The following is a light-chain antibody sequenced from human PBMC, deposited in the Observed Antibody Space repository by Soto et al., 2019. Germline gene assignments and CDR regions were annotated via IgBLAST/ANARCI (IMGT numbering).Light chain of an antibody. CDR3: QQRVTWPGT. CDR1: QNINNY. CDR2: DAS. J-gene: IGKJ4*01. V-gene: IGKV3-11*01. Sequence: EIELTQSPATLSLSPGERATLSCRASQNINNYLAWYQQKPGQTPRLLIYDASTRATDIPARFSGSGSGTDFPLTLSGLEPEDFAVYYWQQRVTWPGTFGGGTKVEIK.